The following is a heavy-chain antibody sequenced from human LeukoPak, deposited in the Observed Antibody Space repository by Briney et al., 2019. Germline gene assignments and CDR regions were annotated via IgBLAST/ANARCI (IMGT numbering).Heavy chain of an antibody. CDR3: ARDKGTTSIDN. Sequence: GGSLRLSCAASGIPFSRSGMHWVRQAPGKGLDWVAFIYYDGSSKYYADSVKGRFTISRDNSKDTVYLQMNSLRAEDTAVYFCARDKGTTSIDNWGQGALVTVSS. CDR1: GIPFSRSG. D-gene: IGHD2/OR15-2a*01. J-gene: IGHJ4*02. CDR2: IYYDGSSK. V-gene: IGHV3-33*01.